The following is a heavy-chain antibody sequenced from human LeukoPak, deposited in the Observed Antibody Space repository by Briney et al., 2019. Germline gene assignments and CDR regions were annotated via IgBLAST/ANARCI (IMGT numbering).Heavy chain of an antibody. D-gene: IGHD5-18*01. CDR1: GGSMTTHH. CDR3: TTIKRGNIFGYFDF. J-gene: IGHJ4*02. CDR2: VFDSGRT. Sequence: SETLSLTCTVSGGSMTTHHWNWIRQPPGKGLEWIGYVFDSGRTKENPSLKSRVTLSADTSKNQLSLRLSSVTAADTAVYYCTTIKRGNIFGYFDFWGQGILVTVSS. V-gene: IGHV4-59*11.